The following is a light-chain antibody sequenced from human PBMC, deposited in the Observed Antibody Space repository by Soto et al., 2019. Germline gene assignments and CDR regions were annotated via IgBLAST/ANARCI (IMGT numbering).Light chain of an antibody. J-gene: IGKJ1*01. CDR3: QQYGGSPWT. CDR2: GAS. Sequence: EIALTQSPGTLSLSPGERATLSCRASESVSNNYLAWYQQRPGQAPRLLIYGASIRATDIPGGFGGHGSGTDFILSIIRLEPDDSAVYYCQQYGGSPWTFGQGTKVEI. CDR1: ESVSNNY. V-gene: IGKV3-20*01.